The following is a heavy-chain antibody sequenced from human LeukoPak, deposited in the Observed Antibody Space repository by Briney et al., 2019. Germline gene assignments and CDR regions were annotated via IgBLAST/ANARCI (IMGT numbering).Heavy chain of an antibody. J-gene: IGHJ6*02. CDR3: ARDRVVVVAATDYYYGMDV. CDR1: GYSLSSGYY. Sequence: PSETLSLTCTVSGYSLSSGYYWGWIRQPPGKGLEWIGSIYHSGSTYYNPSLKSRVTISVDTSKNQFSLKLSSVTAADTAVYYCARDRVVVVAATDYYYGMDVWGQGTTVTVSS. V-gene: IGHV4-38-2*02. D-gene: IGHD2-15*01. CDR2: IYHSGST.